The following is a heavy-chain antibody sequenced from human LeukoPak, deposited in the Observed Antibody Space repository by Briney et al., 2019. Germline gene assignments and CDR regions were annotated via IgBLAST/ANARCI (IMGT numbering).Heavy chain of an antibody. Sequence: AGSLRLSCAASGFTFSTYAICWVRQAPGKGLEWVSGVSPSGNTTYYPDSVKGRFAISRDNAKNTVYLQMNSVRADDTAVYYCARESRYRDYFDYWGQGTMVTVSS. D-gene: IGHD1-14*01. CDR3: ARESRYRDYFDY. CDR2: VSPSGNTT. CDR1: GFTFSTYA. V-gene: IGHV3-23*01. J-gene: IGHJ4*02.